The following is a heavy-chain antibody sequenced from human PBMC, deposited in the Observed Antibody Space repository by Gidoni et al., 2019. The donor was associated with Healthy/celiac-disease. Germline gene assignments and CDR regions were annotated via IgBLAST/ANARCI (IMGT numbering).Heavy chain of an antibody. D-gene: IGHD3-22*01. CDR1: GFTFSRYA. CDR2: ISYDGSNK. J-gene: IGHJ6*02. V-gene: IGHV3-30-3*01. CDR3: ARDSAYDSSGYYNYYYYYGMDV. Sequence: QVQLVESGGGVVQPGRSMRLSCAASGFTFSRYAMHLVRQATGKGLECVAVISYDGSNKYYADSVKGRFTISRDNSKNTLYLQMNSLRAEDTAVYYCARDSAYDSSGYYNYYYYYGMDVWGQGTTVTVSS.